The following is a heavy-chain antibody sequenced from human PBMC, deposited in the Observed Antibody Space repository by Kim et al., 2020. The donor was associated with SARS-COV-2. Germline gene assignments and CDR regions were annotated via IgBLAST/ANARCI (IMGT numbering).Heavy chain of an antibody. J-gene: IGHJ4*02. D-gene: IGHD6-19*01. V-gene: IGHV3-74*03. Sequence: GSSIMYADSVRGRFTISRDTAKNTLYLQMNSLRADDTAVYYCVRSSGWPDYWGQGTLVTVSS. CDR3: VRSSGWPDY. CDR2: GSSI.